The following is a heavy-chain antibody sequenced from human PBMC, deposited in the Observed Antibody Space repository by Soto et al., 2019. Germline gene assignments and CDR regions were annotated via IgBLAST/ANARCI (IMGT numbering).Heavy chain of an antibody. D-gene: IGHD1-7*01. Sequence: GESLKISCKGSGYSFTSYWIGWVRQMPGKGLEWMGIIYPGDSDTRYSPSFQGQVTISADKSISTAYLQWSSLKASDTAMYYCARHWEQLELRPPNYFYYGMDVWGQGTTVTVPS. V-gene: IGHV5-51*01. CDR2: IYPGDSDT. J-gene: IGHJ6*02. CDR3: ARHWEQLELRPPNYFYYGMDV. CDR1: GYSFTSYW.